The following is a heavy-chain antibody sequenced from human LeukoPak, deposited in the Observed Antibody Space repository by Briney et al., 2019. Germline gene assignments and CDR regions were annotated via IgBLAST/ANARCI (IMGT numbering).Heavy chain of an antibody. D-gene: IGHD3-16*02. CDR3: PRADWGDMITFGGVIVTPDY. V-gene: IGHV1-18*01. CDR2: ISAYNGNT. CDR1: GYTFTSYG. Sequence: ASVKVSCKASGYTFTSYGISWVRQAPGQGLEWMGWISAYNGNTNYAQKLQGRVTMTTDKSTSTAYMELSSLRSDDTAVYYCPRADWGDMITFGGVIVTPDYWGQGTLVTVSS. J-gene: IGHJ4*02.